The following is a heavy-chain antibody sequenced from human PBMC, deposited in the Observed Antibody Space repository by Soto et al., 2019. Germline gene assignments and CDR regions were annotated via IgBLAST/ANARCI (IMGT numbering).Heavy chain of an antibody. CDR3: ARDLGGWPDY. CDR2: INAGNGNT. Sequence: QVQLVQSGAEVKKPGASVKVSCKASGYTFTSYAMHWVRQAPGQRLEWMGWINAGNGNTKYSQKFQGRVTITRDTAASTAYMELSSRRSEDTAGYYCARDLGGWPDYWGQGTLVTVSS. V-gene: IGHV1-3*01. J-gene: IGHJ4*02. D-gene: IGHD2-15*01. CDR1: GYTFTSYA.